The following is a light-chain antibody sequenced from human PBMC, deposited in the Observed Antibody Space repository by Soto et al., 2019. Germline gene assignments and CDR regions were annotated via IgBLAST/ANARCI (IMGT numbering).Light chain of an antibody. CDR1: QSVSSSY. CDR2: GAS. J-gene: IGKJ5*01. Sequence: EIVLTQSPVTLSVSPGERATLSCRASQSVSSSYLAWYQQKPGQAPRLLTYGASSRATGIPDRFSGSGSGTDFTLTISRLEPEDFAVYYCQQYGSSPQAFGQRTRLEIK. CDR3: QQYGSSPQA. V-gene: IGKV3-20*01.